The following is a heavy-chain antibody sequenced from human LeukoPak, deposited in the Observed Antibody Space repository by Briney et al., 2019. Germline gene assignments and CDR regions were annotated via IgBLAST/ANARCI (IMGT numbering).Heavy chain of an antibody. CDR3: ASPKYSGEYYFDY. CDR1: GYTFTGYY. V-gene: IGHV1-2*02. Sequence: ASVKVSCKASGYTFTGYYVHWVRQAPGQGLEWIGWINPNSGGANYAQKFQGRVTTTRDTSISTAYMELSRLRSDDTALYYCASPKYSGEYYFDYWGQGTRVTVSS. D-gene: IGHD6-6*01. J-gene: IGHJ4*02. CDR2: INPNSGGA.